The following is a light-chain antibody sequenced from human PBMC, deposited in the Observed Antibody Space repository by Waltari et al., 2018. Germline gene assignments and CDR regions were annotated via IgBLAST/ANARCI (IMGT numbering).Light chain of an antibody. Sequence: DIVMTQSPDSLAASLGERATINCTSSQSILYRSNNKSYLAWYQQKPGQPPKLLIYWASTRESGVPDRFSGSGSGTDFTLTISSLQAEDVAVYYCQQYYTTPPTFGQGTKLEIK. V-gene: IGKV4-1*01. CDR1: QSILYRSNNKSY. CDR2: WAS. CDR3: QQYYTTPPT. J-gene: IGKJ2*01.